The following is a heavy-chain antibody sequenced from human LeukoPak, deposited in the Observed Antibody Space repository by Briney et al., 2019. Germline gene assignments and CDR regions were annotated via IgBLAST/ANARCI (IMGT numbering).Heavy chain of an antibody. CDR2: IYSGGST. CDR1: GFTVSSNY. V-gene: IGHV3-53*01. CDR3: AKGSSRPPNAFDI. D-gene: IGHD6-6*01. Sequence: GGSLRLSCAASGFTVSSNYMSWVRQAPGKGLEWVSVIYSGGSTYYADSVKGRFTISRDNAKNSLHLQMNSLRAEDTAVYYCAKGSSRPPNAFDIWGQGTLVTVSS. J-gene: IGHJ3*02.